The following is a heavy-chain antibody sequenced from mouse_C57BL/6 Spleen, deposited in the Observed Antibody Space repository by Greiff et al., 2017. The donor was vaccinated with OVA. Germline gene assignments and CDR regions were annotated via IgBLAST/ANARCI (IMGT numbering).Heavy chain of an antibody. V-gene: IGHV5-17*01. J-gene: IGHJ4*01. Sequence: DVKLVESGGGLVKPGGSLKLSCAASGFTFSDYGMHWVRQAPEKGLEWVAYISSGSSTIYYADTVKGRFTISRDNAKNTLFLQMTSLRSEDTAMYYCARPVLRLYAMDYWGQGTSVTVSS. CDR1: GFTFSDYG. D-gene: IGHD1-1*01. CDR2: ISSGSSTI. CDR3: ARPVLRLYAMDY.